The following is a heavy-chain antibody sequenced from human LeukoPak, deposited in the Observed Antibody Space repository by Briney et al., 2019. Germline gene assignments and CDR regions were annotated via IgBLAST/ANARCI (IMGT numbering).Heavy chain of an antibody. D-gene: IGHD1-14*01. CDR3: AKGHSAHGTGFDC. J-gene: IGHJ4*02. Sequence: GGSLRLSCAASGLTFYSYDMSWVRQTPGKGLEWVSGISGSGDTTYYAGSVKGRYTISRDNSKNSLYLQMNSLRVEDTAVYYCAKGHSAHGTGFDCWGQGTLVAVSS. CDR1: GLTFYSYD. V-gene: IGHV3-23*01. CDR2: ISGSGDTT.